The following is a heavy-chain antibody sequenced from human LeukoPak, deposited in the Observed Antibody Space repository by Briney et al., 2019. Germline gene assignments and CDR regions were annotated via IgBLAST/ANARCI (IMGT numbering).Heavy chain of an antibody. Sequence: GGSLRLSCAASGFTFSSYSMNWVRQAPGKGLEWVSSISSSSSYIYYADSVKGRFTISRDNAKNSLYLQMNSLRAEDTAVYYCARDQGPSWYCSGGSCYGAFDCWGQGTLVTVSS. J-gene: IGHJ4*02. D-gene: IGHD2-15*01. CDR2: ISSSSSYI. CDR3: ARDQGPSWYCSGGSCYGAFDC. CDR1: GFTFSSYS. V-gene: IGHV3-21*03.